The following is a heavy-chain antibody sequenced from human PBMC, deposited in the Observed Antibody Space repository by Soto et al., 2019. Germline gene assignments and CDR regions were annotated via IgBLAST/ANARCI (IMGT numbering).Heavy chain of an antibody. Sequence: QVQLVESGGGVVQPGRSLRVSCAASGFTFSIYAMHWVRQAPGTGLEWVAVISYDGTKTYYADSLKGRFTISRDNSKNTVYLKTNGLRDEDTSVYYCAIDRGPLRQWLIDPFDYWGPGTLVTVSP. CDR1: GFTFSIYA. D-gene: IGHD6-19*01. V-gene: IGHV3-30*03. CDR3: AIDRGPLRQWLIDPFDY. J-gene: IGHJ4*02. CDR2: ISYDGTKT.